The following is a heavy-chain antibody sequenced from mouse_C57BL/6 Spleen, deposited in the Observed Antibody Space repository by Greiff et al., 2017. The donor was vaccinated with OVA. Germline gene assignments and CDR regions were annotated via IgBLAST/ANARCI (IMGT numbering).Heavy chain of an antibody. CDR1: GYTFTSYW. J-gene: IGHJ3*01. D-gene: IGHD3-2*02. Sequence: VQLQQPGAELVKPGASVKMSCKASGYTFTSYWITWVKQRPGQGLEWIGDIYPGSGSTNYNEKFKSKATLTVDTSSSTAYMQLSSLTSEDAAVYYCARRQLRLREAWFAYWGQGTLVTVSA. CDR2: IYPGSGST. CDR3: ARRQLRLREAWFAY. V-gene: IGHV1-55*01.